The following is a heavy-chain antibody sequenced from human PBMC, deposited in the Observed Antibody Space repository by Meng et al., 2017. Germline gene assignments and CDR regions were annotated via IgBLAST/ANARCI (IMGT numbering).Heavy chain of an antibody. V-gene: IGHV4-61*01. CDR2: IYYSGST. J-gene: IGHJ4*02. CDR1: GGSVSSGSYY. Sequence: QVQLQESGPGLVKTSGTLSLTCAVSGGSVSSGSYYWSWIRQPPGKGLEWIGYIYYSGSTNYNPSLKSRVTISVDTSKNQFSLKLSSVTAADTAVYYCARSMVRGVIIYTRTYYFDYWGQGTLVTVSS. D-gene: IGHD3-10*01. CDR3: ARSMVRGVIIYTRTYYFDY.